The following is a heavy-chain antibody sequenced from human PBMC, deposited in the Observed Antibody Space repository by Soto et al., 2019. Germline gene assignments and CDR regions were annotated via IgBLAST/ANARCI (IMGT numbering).Heavy chain of an antibody. D-gene: IGHD5-12*01. CDR1: GYSFTTYW. V-gene: IGHV5-51*01. J-gene: IGHJ4*02. CDR2: IYPGDSDT. CDR3: ARYSGHDPNRAMSGGYYFDY. Sequence: GESLKISCRGFGYSFTTYWIGWVRQMPGKGLEWMGIIYPGDSDTRYSPSFQGQVTFSADKSISTAYMQWSSLKASDTAMYYCARYSGHDPNRAMSGGYYFDYWALGTLVTVSS.